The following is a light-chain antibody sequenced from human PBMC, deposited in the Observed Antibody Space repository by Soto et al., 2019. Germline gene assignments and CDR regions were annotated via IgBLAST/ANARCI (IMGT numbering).Light chain of an antibody. V-gene: IGKV1-9*01. CDR1: QGIGSY. Sequence: DIQMTQSPSSLSASVGDRVTITCRASQGIGSYLAWYHQKAGKAPKLLIHTASTLQSGVPSRFSGSGSGTEFTLTITSLQPEDFATYYCQQRNSYPITFGQGTRLEIK. CDR3: QQRNSYPIT. CDR2: TAS. J-gene: IGKJ5*01.